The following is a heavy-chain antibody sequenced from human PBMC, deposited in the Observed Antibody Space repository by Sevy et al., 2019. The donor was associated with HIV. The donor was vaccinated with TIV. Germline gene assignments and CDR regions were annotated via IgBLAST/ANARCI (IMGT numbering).Heavy chain of an antibody. CDR3: ARKVETYYYYYGMDV. V-gene: IGHV3-11*01. CDR1: GFTFSDYY. CDR2: ISSSGSTI. J-gene: IGHJ6*02. Sequence: GGSLRLSCAASGFTFSDYYMSWIRQAPGKGLEWVSYISSSGSTIYYADSVKGRFTISRDNAKNSLYLQMNSLRAEDTAVYYCARKVETYYYYYGMDVWGQGTTVTVSS.